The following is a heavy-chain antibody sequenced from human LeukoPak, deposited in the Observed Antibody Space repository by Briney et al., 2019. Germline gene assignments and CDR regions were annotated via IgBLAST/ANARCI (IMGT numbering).Heavy chain of an antibody. CDR3: ARLGTSGYSYYDFWSGPDY. V-gene: IGHV4-34*01. CDR1: GGSFSGYY. CDR2: INHSGST. J-gene: IGHJ4*02. Sequence: PSETLSLTCAVYGGSFSGYYWSWIRQPPGKGLEWIGEINHSGSTNYNPSLKSRVTISVDTSKNQFSLKLSSVTAADTAVYYCARLGTSGYSYYDFWSGPDYWGQGTLVTVSS. D-gene: IGHD3-3*01.